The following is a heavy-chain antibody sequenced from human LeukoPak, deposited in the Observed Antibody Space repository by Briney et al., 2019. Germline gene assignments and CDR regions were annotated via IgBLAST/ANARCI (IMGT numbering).Heavy chain of an antibody. D-gene: IGHD3-10*01. CDR1: GGSISSGGYY. V-gene: IGHV4-31*03. Sequence: SQTLSLTCTVSGGSISSGGYYWSWIRQHPGKGLEWIGYIYYSGSTYYNPSLKSRVTISVDTPKNQFSLKLSSVTAADTAVYYCARVIRGADNWFDPWGQGTLVTVSS. J-gene: IGHJ5*02. CDR2: IYYSGST. CDR3: ARVIRGADNWFDP.